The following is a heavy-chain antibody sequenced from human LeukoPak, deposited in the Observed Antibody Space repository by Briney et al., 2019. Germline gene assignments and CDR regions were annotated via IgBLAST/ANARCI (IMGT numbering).Heavy chain of an antibody. CDR2: ISSSSSYI. D-gene: IGHD3-10*01. J-gene: IGHJ6*02. Sequence: PGGSLRLSCAASGFTFSSYSMNWVRQAPGKGLEWVSSISSSSSYIYYADSVKGRFTISRDNAKNSLYLQMNSLRAEDTAVYYCARDSSTGWGMGQYYYYYYGMDVWGQGTTVTVSS. V-gene: IGHV3-21*01. CDR1: GFTFSSYS. CDR3: ARDSSTGWGMGQYYYYYYGMDV.